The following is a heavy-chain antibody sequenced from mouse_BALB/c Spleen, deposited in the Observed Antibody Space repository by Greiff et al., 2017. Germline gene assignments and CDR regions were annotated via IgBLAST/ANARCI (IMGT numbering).Heavy chain of an antibody. CDR3: SRLDGYHRYHFDL. CDR1: GYTFTSYY. Sequence: QVQLQQSGPELVKPGASVRISCKASGYTFTSYYIHWVKQRPGQGLEWIGWIYPGNVNTKYNEKFKGKATLTADKSSSTAYMQLSSLTSEDSAVYFFSRLDGYHRYHFDLRGQGTTLTVSS. V-gene: IGHV1S56*01. J-gene: IGHJ2*01. D-gene: IGHD2-3*01. CDR2: IYPGNVNT.